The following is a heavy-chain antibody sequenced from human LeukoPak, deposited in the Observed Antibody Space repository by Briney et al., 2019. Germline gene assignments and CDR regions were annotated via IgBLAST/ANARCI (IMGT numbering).Heavy chain of an antibody. CDR1: GGSISSSNW. CDR2: IYHSGST. D-gene: IGHD6-19*01. Sequence: SGTLSLTCAVSGGSISSSNWWNWVRQPPGKGLEWIGEIYHSGSTNYNPSLKSRVTISLDKSKNQFSLKLSSVTAADTAVYYCARVLGVAGFNAFDIWGQGTMVTVSS. V-gene: IGHV4-4*02. CDR3: ARVLGVAGFNAFDI. J-gene: IGHJ3*02.